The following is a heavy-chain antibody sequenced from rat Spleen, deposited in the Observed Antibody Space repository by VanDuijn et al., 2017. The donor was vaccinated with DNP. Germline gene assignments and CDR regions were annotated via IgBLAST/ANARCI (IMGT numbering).Heavy chain of an antibody. Sequence: EVQLVESGGDLVQPGRSLKLSCVASGFTFNNYWMTWIRQVPGKGLEWVASITSSGGSTYYRDSVKGRFTVSRDNAKSTLYLQMDSLRSEDTATYYCATHQGVRIITPYNWFAYWGQGTLVTVSS. V-gene: IGHV5-31*01. CDR2: ITSSGGST. CDR1: GFTFNNYW. D-gene: IGHD1-6*01. J-gene: IGHJ3*01. CDR3: ATHQGVRIITPYNWFAY.